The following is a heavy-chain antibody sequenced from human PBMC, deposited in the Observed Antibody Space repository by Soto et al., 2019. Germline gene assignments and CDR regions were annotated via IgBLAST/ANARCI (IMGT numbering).Heavy chain of an antibody. CDR2: IYYSGST. CDR3: ARYVDIVATIDPKLFDY. V-gene: IGHV4-30-4*01. D-gene: IGHD5-12*01. CDR1: GGSISSGDYH. Sequence: SETLSLTCTVSGGSISSGDYHWSWIRQPPGKGLEWIGYIYYSGSTYYNPSLKSRVTISVDTSKNQFSLKLSSVTAADTAAYYCARYVDIVATIDPKLFDYWGQGTLVTVSS. J-gene: IGHJ4*02.